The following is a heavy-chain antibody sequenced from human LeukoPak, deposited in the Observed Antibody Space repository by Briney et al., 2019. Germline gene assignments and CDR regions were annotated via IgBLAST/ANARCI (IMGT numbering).Heavy chain of an antibody. D-gene: IGHD1-1*01. CDR2: IYHSGST. V-gene: IGHV4-38-2*02. Sequence: PSETLSLTCTVSGYSISSGYYWGWIRQPPGKGLEWIGSIYHSGSTYYNPSLKSRVTISVDTSKNQFSLKLSSVTAADTAVYYCARYNVGDPVHFDYWGQGTLVTVSS. CDR3: ARYNVGDPVHFDY. J-gene: IGHJ4*02. CDR1: GYSISSGYY.